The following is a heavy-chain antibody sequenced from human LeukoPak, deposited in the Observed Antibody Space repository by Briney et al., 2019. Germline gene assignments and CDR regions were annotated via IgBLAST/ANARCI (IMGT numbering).Heavy chain of an antibody. D-gene: IGHD2-15*01. J-gene: IGHJ6*03. CDR2: IYASGST. CDR1: GDSISSYY. Sequence: PSETLSLTCTVSGDSISSYYWSWIRQPAGKRLEWIGRIYASGSTNYNPSLKSRVTMSVDTSKNLFSLKLTSVTAADTAVYYCARDGGYCSGVTCYNHYYYMDVWGKGTTVTIPS. V-gene: IGHV4-4*07. CDR3: ARDGGYCSGVTCYNHYYYMDV.